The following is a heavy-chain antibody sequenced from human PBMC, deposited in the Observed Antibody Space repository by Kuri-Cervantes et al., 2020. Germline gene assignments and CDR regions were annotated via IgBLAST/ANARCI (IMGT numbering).Heavy chain of an antibody. V-gene: IGHV3-9*01. D-gene: IGHD6-13*01. J-gene: IGHJ6*02. CDR1: GFTFDDYA. CDR2: ISWNSGSI. CDR3: AKDLIAAAGTGYYYYYYGMDV. Sequence: GGSLRLSCAASGFTFDDYAMHWVRQAPGKGLEWVSGISWNSGSIGYADSVKGRFTISRDNAKNSLYLQMNSLRAEDTALYYCAKDLIAAAGTGYYYYYYGMDVWGQGTTVTDSS.